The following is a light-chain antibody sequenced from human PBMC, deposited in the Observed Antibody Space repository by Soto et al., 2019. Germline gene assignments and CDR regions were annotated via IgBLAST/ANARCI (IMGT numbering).Light chain of an antibody. V-gene: IGLV2-8*01. J-gene: IGLJ3*02. CDR2: EIS. Sequence: QSALTQPPSAPGSPGQSVTISCTGTSSDVGGYNYVSWYQQYPGKAPKVMMYEISKRPSGVPDRFSGSKSGNTASLTVSGLQADDEADYYCSSYAGSNNWVFGGGTKLTVL. CDR1: SSDVGGYNY. CDR3: SSYAGSNNWV.